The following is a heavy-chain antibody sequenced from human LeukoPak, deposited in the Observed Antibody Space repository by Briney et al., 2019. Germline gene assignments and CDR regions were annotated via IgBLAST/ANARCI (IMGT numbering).Heavy chain of an antibody. J-gene: IGHJ4*02. V-gene: IGHV4-59*01. CDR3: ARCSRGTGWTWFDY. CDR2: IYYSGST. Sequence: SETLSLTCTVSGGSFSSYYWSWIRQPPGKGLEWIGYIYYSGSTNYNPSLKSRVTISVDTSKNQFSLKLSSEAAADTAVYYCARCSRGTGWTWFDYWGQGTLVTVSS. D-gene: IGHD6-19*01. CDR1: GGSFSSYY.